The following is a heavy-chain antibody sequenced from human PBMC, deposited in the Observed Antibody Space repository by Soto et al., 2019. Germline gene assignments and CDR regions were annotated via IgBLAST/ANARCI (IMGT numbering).Heavy chain of an antibody. CDR3: ARRGSSQWLVPNVQYYFDD. CDR2: ISYSGST. Sequence: SETLSLTCTVSGGSVSSSGSYYWSWIRQPPGKGLEWIGYISYSGSTDYSPSLKSRVAISIDTSKNQFSLNLSSVTAADTAVYYCARRGSSQWLVPNVQYYFDDWGQGTLVTVSS. J-gene: IGHJ4*02. V-gene: IGHV4-61*01. D-gene: IGHD6-19*01. CDR1: GGSVSSSGSYY.